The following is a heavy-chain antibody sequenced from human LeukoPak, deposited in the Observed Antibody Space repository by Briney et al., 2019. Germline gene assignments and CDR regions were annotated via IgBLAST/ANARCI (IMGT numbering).Heavy chain of an antibody. CDR3: ARIINARGLFSMVRGVKMFYFDY. J-gene: IGHJ4*02. CDR1: GGSFSGYY. Sequence: SETLSLTCAVYGGSFSGYYWSWVRQPPGKGLEWIGEINHSGSTNYNPSLKSRVTISVDTSKNQFSLKLSSVTAADTAVYYCARIINARGLFSMVRGVKMFYFDYWGQGTLVTVSS. D-gene: IGHD3-10*01. V-gene: IGHV4-34*01. CDR2: INHSGST.